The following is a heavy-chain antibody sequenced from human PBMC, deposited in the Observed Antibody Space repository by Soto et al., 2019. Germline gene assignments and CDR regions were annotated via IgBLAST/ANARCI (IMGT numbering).Heavy chain of an antibody. CDR3: ARERYCISTSFHQNDYSGMDA. J-gene: IGHJ6*02. D-gene: IGHD2-2*01. V-gene: IGHV4-34*01. CDR1: GRTSSGYY. Sequence: PSYTLSLTGSAGGRTSSGYYWSRIRQPPGKGLEWIGEINHSGSTNYNPSLKSRVTISVDTSKNQFSLKLSSVTAAVTAVYYCARERYCISTSFHQNDYSGMDAWCQENTLTISS. CDR2: INHSGST.